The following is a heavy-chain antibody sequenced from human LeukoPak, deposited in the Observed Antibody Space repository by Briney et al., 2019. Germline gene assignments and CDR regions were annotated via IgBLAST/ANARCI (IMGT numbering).Heavy chain of an antibody. Sequence: PSETLSLTCTVSGGSISSGGYYWSWIRQPPGKGLEWIGYIYHSGSTYYNPSLKSRVTISVDRSKNQFSLKLSSVTAADTAVYYCARDQEYCSSTSCYWYFDLWGRGTLVTVSS. CDR3: ARDQEYCSSTSCYWYFDL. V-gene: IGHV4-30-2*01. CDR2: IYHSGST. CDR1: GGSISSGGYY. D-gene: IGHD2-2*01. J-gene: IGHJ2*01.